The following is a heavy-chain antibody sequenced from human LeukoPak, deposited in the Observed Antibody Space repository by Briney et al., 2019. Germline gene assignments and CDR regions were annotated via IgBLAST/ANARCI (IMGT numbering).Heavy chain of an antibody. D-gene: IGHD5-18*01. CDR2: IYYSGST. Sequence: PSETLSLTCTVSGGSISSYYWSWIRQPPGKGLEWIGYIYYSGSTNYNPSLKSRVTISVDTSKNQFSLKLSSVTAADTAVYYCAGSGYSYGSLFWFDPWGQGTLVTVSS. V-gene: IGHV4-59*08. CDR3: AGSGYSYGSLFWFDP. J-gene: IGHJ5*02. CDR1: GGSISSYY.